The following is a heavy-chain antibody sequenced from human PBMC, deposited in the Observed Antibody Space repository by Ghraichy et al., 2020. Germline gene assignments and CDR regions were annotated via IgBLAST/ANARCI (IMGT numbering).Heavy chain of an antibody. CDR3: AKVPLIYYGDLLDY. D-gene: IGHD4-17*01. J-gene: IGHJ4*02. V-gene: IGHV3-23*01. CDR2: ISGSGGST. CDR1: GFTFSSYA. Sequence: LSLTCAASGFTFSSYAMSWVRQAPGKGLEWVSAISGSGGSTYYADSVKGRFTISRDNSKNTLYLQMNSLRAEDTAVYYCAKVPLIYYGDLLDYWGQGTLVTVSS.